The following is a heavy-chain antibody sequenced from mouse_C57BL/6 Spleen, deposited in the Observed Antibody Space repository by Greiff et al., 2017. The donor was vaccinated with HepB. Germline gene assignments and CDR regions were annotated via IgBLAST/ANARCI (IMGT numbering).Heavy chain of an antibody. Sequence: VQLQQSGAELVKPGASVKISCKASGYAFSSYWMNWVKQRPGKGLEWIGQIYPGDGDTNYNGKFKGKATLTADKSSSTSYMQLSSLTSEDSAVYFWAREGNSHSYFDVWGTGTTVTVSS. D-gene: IGHD2-1*01. CDR3: AREGNSHSYFDV. CDR2: IYPGDGDT. J-gene: IGHJ1*03. CDR1: GYAFSSYW. V-gene: IGHV1-80*01.